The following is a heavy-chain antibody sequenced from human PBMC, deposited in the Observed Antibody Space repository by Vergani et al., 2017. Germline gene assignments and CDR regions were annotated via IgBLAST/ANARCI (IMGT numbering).Heavy chain of an antibody. V-gene: IGHV4-39*01. CDR2: IYYSGST. CDR3: AGHSTVEWLVKLGWIDP. J-gene: IGHJ5*02. Sequence: QLQLQESGPGVVKPSATLSLICSVSGASIRSSNYYWGWIRQPPGKGLEWIASIYYSGSTYYNPSLKSRVTISVDTSKNQFSLKLSSVTAADTAVYFCAGHSTVEWLVKLGWIDPWGQGILVTVSS. D-gene: IGHD6-19*01. CDR1: GASIRSSNYY.